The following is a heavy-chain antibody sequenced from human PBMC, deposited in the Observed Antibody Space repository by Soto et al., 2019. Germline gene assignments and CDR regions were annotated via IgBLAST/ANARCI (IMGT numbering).Heavy chain of an antibody. Sequence: QLQLQESGPGLVKPSETLSLTCTVSGGSISSSSYYWGWIRQPPGKGLEWIGSIYYSGSTYYNPSLKRRVTITVDTSKNQFSLKLSSVNAADTAVYYCARPGREMATIHPFDYWGQGTLVTVSS. CDR3: ARPGREMATIHPFDY. V-gene: IGHV4-39*01. CDR1: GGSISSSSYY. CDR2: IYYSGST. J-gene: IGHJ4*02. D-gene: IGHD5-12*01.